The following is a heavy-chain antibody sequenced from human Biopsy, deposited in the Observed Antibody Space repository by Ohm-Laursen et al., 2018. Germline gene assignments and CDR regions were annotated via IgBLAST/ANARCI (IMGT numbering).Heavy chain of an antibody. J-gene: IGHJ6*02. D-gene: IGHD2/OR15-2a*01. V-gene: IGHV4-34*09. CDR3: ARATNSTGWPYYYFYGMDV. CDR1: GGSFSGYY. Sequence: SQTLSLTCAVYGGSFSGYYWSWIRQPPGKGPEWIGDISDSGSTNYKPSLKSRVTISVDTSKNQFSLRLNSVTAADTAVYYCARATNSTGWPYYYFYGMDVWGQGTTVTVSS. CDR2: ISDSGST.